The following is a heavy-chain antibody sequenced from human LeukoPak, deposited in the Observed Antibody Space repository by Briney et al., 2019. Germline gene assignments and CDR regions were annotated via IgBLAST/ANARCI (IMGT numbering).Heavy chain of an antibody. V-gene: IGHV3-74*01. CDR2: IATDGTIT. CDR1: GFAFSNHY. D-gene: IGHD2-21*02. CDR3: VRGTTAWNGMDV. Sequence: PGGSLRLSCAASGFAFSNHYMHWVRQLPGKGLVSISRIATDGTITNYADSVKDRFTISRDNAKNTLYLQMDSLGVEDTAVYYCVRGTTAWNGMDVWGQGTTVTVSS. J-gene: IGHJ6*02.